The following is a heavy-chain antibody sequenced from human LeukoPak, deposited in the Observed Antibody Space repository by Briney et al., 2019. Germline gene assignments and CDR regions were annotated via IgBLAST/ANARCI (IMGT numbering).Heavy chain of an antibody. V-gene: IGHV3-23*01. CDR3: AKDSEANYDILTGYPDY. CDR2: ISGSGGST. CDR1: GFTFSSYG. J-gene: IGHJ4*02. D-gene: IGHD3-9*01. Sequence: GGSLRLSCAASGFTFSSYGMSWVRQAPGKGLEWVSAISGSGGSTYYADSVKGRFTISRDNSKNTLYLQMNSLRAEDTAVYYCAKDSEANYDILTGYPDYWGQGTLVTVSS.